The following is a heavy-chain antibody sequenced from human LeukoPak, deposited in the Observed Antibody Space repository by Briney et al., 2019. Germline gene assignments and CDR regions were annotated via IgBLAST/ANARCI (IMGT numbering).Heavy chain of an antibody. CDR2: IYYSGST. J-gene: IGHJ4*02. CDR1: GGSISSYY. CDR3: ASQPPTWPYFDY. Sequence: SETLSLTCTVSGGSISSYYWSWIRQPPGKGLEWIWYIYYSGSTNYKPSLKSRVTISVDTSKNQFSLKLSSVTAANPAVYYGASQPPTWPYFDYWGQGTLVTVSS. D-gene: IGHD1-14*01. V-gene: IGHV4-59*01.